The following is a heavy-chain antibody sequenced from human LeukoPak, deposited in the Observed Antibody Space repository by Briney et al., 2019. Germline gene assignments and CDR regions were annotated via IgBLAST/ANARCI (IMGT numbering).Heavy chain of an antibody. V-gene: IGHV4-38-2*02. CDR1: GHSISSGYY. J-gene: IGHJ4*02. Sequence: SETLSLTCTVSGHSISSGYYWGWIRQPPGKGLEWIGSIYHSGSTYYNPSLKSRVTISVDTSKNHFSLKLSSVTAADTATYYCARETMLAGFASGLGFNYWGQGILVIVSS. CDR2: IYHSGST. CDR3: ARETMLAGFASGLGFNY. D-gene: IGHD6-19*01.